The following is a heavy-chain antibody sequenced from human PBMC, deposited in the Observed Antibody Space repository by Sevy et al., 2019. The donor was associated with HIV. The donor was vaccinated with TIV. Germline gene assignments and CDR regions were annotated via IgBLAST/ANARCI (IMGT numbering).Heavy chain of an antibody. CDR3: VKGYYYDSSGYNWWAFDL. J-gene: IGHJ3*01. D-gene: IGHD3-22*01. V-gene: IGHV3-64D*06. CDR1: GFTFSSYA. CDR2: ISSNGGST. Sequence: GGSLRLSCSASGFTFSSYAMHWVRQAPGKGQEYVSAISSNGGSTYYADSVKGRFTISRDNSKNTLYLQMSSLRAEDTDVYYCVKGYYYDSSGYNWWAFDLWGQGTMVTVSS.